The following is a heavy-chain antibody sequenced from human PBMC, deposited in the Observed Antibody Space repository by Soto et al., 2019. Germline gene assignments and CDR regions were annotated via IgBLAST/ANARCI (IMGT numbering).Heavy chain of an antibody. CDR3: AKDMVFLIASCVQYLDY. CDR1: GFTFSSYA. D-gene: IGHD2-8*01. CDR2: ISGSGST. Sequence: GGSLRLSCAASGFTFSSYAMSWVRQAPGKGLEWVSAISGSGSTYYADSVKGRFSISRDNSKSTLYVQMNSLRAEDTAVYYCAKDMVFLIASCVQYLDYWGRGVLVTVSS. J-gene: IGHJ4*02. V-gene: IGHV3-23*01.